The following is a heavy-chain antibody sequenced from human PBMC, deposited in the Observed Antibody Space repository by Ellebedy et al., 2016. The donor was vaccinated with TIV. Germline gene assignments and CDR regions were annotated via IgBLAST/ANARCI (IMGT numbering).Heavy chain of an antibody. D-gene: IGHD3-10*01. CDR2: IYHTGST. CDR1: GGSISRSSSY. V-gene: IGHV4-39*01. Sequence: SETLSLTCTVSGGSISRSSSYWGWIRQPPGKGLEWIGSIYHTGSTDYNPSLKSRVSMSADTSKNQFSLRLSAVTAADTAVYYCARWFGELLYDRWFDPWGQGTLVTVSS. CDR3: ARWFGELLYDRWFDP. J-gene: IGHJ5*02.